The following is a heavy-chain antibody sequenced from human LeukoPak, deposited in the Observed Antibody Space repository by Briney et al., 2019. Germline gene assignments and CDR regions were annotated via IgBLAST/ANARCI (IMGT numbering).Heavy chain of an antibody. Sequence: GGSLRLSCAASGFTFSSYGMHWVRHAPGKGLEWVAVIWYDGSNKYYADSVKGRFTISRDNSKNTLYLQMNSLRAEDTAVYYCAKATKGSSWYSIYYYMDVWGKGTTVTVSS. J-gene: IGHJ6*03. V-gene: IGHV3-33*06. CDR3: AKATKGSSWYSIYYYMDV. D-gene: IGHD6-13*01. CDR2: IWYDGSNK. CDR1: GFTFSSYG.